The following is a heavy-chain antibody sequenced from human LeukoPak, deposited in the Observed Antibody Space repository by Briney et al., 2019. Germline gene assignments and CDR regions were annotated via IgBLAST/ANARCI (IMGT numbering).Heavy chain of an antibody. D-gene: IGHD6-13*01. CDR3: ARDPSVAAAGIGGDY. CDR1: GFTFSSYA. J-gene: IGHJ4*02. Sequence: PGGSLRLSCAASGFTFSSYAMSWVRQAPGKGLEWVSAISGSGGSTYYADSVKGRFTISRDNSKNTLYLQMNSLRAEDTAVYYCARDPSVAAAGIGGDYWGQGTLVTVSS. CDR2: ISGSGGST. V-gene: IGHV3-23*01.